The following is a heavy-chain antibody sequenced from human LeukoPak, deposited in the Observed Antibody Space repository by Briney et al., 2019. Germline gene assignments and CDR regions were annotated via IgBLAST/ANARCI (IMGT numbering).Heavy chain of an antibody. CDR1: AFSSRNYA. V-gene: IGHV3-23*01. CDR2: VNTSGSNT. Sequence: GESLRLSCAASAFSSRNYAMAWVRQAPGKGLEWVSSVNTSGSNTYYTDSVKGRFTVSRDASKNTLYLQLNGLRADYTALYYCARELYTFGSGPFVYWGEGTRVTVFS. D-gene: IGHD2-2*02. CDR3: ARELYTFGSGPFVY. J-gene: IGHJ4*02.